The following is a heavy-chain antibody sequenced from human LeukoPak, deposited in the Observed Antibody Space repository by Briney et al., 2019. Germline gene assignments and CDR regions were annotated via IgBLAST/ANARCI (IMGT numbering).Heavy chain of an antibody. J-gene: IGHJ6*02. Sequence: SETLSLTCTVSGGSISSYYWSWIGQPPGKGLEGIGYIYYSGSTNYNPSLKSRVTISVDTSKNQFSLKLSSVTAADTAVYYCARVRAAAGSYGMDVWGQGTTVTVSS. D-gene: IGHD6-13*01. CDR1: GGSISSYY. CDR3: ARVRAAAGSYGMDV. CDR2: IYYSGST. V-gene: IGHV4-59*01.